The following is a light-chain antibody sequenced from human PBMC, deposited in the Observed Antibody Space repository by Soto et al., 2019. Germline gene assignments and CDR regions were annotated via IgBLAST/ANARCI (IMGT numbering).Light chain of an antibody. V-gene: IGKV1-5*01. CDR3: QQYKSYLT. CDR1: QSISSW. J-gene: IGKJ4*01. Sequence: DIQMTQSPSTLSASVGDRVTITCRASQSISSWLAWYQQKPGKAPKLLIYDASSLESGVPSRFSGSGSGTEFSLTISSLQPDDVATYYCQQYKSYLTFGGGTKVEIK. CDR2: DAS.